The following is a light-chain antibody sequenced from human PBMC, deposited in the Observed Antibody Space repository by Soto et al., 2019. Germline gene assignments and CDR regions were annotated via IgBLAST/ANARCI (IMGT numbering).Light chain of an antibody. CDR2: EVS. V-gene: IGLV2-8*01. CDR1: SSDVGGYNY. J-gene: IGLJ2*01. CDR3: SSYAGSNNFVV. Sequence: QSALTQPPSASGSPGQSVTISCTGTSSDVGGYNYVSWYQQHPGKAPKLMIYEVSNRPSGVPDRFSGSKSGNTTSLTVSGLQAEDEAAYYCSSYAGSNNFVVFGGGTKVTVL.